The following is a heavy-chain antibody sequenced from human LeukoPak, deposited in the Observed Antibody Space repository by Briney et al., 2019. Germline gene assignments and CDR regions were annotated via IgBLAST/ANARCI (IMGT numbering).Heavy chain of an antibody. CDR2: IYSGGST. D-gene: IGHD2-2*01. Sequence: PGGSLRLSCAASGFTVTDNYMIWVRQAPGKGLEWVSLIYSGGSTYYADSVKGRFTISRDNSKNTLYLQMNSLRAEDTAVYYCSKWKAIVLVPEARSPIDYWGQGTLVTVSS. CDR1: GFTVTDNY. V-gene: IGHV3-53*01. J-gene: IGHJ4*02. CDR3: SKWKAIVLVPEARSPIDY.